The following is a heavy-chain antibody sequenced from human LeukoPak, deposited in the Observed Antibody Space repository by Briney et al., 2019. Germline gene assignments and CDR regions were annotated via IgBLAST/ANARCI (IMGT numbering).Heavy chain of an antibody. V-gene: IGHV4-59*01. D-gene: IGHD1-26*01. CDR2: IHYTGGA. J-gene: IGHJ5*02. Sequence: PSETLSLTCSVSSGSISGYYWSWTRQPPGKGLEWIAYIHYTGGAKYNASLKSRVTMSVDTPKNQLSLRLNSVTAADTAVYYCARGGGGSPNWFDPWGPGTLVTVSS. CDR1: SGSISGYY. CDR3: ARGGGGSPNWFDP.